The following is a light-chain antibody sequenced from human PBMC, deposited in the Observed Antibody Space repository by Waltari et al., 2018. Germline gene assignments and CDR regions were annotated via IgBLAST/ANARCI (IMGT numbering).Light chain of an antibody. CDR2: GNT. Sequence: QSVLTQPPSVSGAPGQRVTLPCTGSASNTWAGSAVLWYQQVPGTAPNLLIDGNTNRASRVPDRFSGSKSGTSASLAITGLQAEDDADYYCQSYDSSLSGFYVFGTGTKVSVL. J-gene: IGLJ1*01. CDR3: QSYDSSLSGFYV. CDR1: ASNTWAGSA. V-gene: IGLV1-40*01.